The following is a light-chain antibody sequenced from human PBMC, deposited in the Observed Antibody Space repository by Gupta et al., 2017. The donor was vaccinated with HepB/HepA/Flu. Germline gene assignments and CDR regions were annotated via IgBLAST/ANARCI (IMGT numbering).Light chain of an antibody. V-gene: IGKV3-20*01. J-gene: IGKJ3*01. CDR3: QQYGSARPIT. CDR1: QSVSSNY. CDR2: GAS. Sequence: ELVLSQSPGTLSLSPGERATLNCRTSQSVSSNYLAWYQQTPGQAPRLLIYGASSRATGIPDRFSGSGSGTDFTLTISRLEPEDFAVYYCQQYGSARPITFGPGTXVDLK.